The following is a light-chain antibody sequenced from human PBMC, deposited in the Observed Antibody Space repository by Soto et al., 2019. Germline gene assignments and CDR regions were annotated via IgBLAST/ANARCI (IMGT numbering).Light chain of an antibody. CDR1: SSNIGAGYA. V-gene: IGLV1-40*01. CDR3: QSYDSGLSAWV. CDR2: DNT. Sequence: QAVLTQPPSVSGAPGQRVTISCTGSSSNIGAGYAVNWYRQLPGTAPILLIYDNTDRPSGVPDRLSGSKSGTSASLAIAGLQAEDEADYYGQSYDSGLSAWVFGGGTKVTVL. J-gene: IGLJ3*02.